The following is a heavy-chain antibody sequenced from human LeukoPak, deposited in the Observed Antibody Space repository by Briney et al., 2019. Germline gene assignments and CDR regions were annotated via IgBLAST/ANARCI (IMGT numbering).Heavy chain of an antibody. D-gene: IGHD3-9*01. Sequence: GGSLRLSCAASGFTFSSYEMNWVRQAPGKGLEWVSYISSSGSTIYYADSVEGRFTISRDNAKNSLYLQMNSLRAEDTAVYYCAREGVYYDILTGYHIDYFDYWGQGTLVTVSS. CDR3: AREGVYYDILTGYHIDYFDY. V-gene: IGHV3-48*03. CDR2: ISSSGSTI. CDR1: GFTFSSYE. J-gene: IGHJ4*02.